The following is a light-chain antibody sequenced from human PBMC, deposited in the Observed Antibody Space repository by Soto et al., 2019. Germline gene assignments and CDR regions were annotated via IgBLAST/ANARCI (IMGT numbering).Light chain of an antibody. V-gene: IGKV3-20*01. CDR2: GAS. CDR3: QQYGSSGT. Sequence: PLSCRASQSVSNNYLAWYQQKPGQAPRLLIYGASNRATGIPDRFSGSGSGTDFTLTISRLEPEDFAVYYCQQYGSSGTFGQGTKVDIK. J-gene: IGKJ1*01. CDR1: QSVSNNY.